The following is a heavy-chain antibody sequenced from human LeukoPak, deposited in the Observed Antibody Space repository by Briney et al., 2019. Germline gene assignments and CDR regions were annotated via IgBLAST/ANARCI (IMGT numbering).Heavy chain of an antibody. Sequence: TSETLSLTCTVSGGSISSYYWSWIRQPAGKGLEWIGRIYTSGSTNYNPSLKSRVTMSVDTSKNQFSLKLSSVTAADTAVYYCARDLESSGWYGRAFDIWGQGTMVTVSS. V-gene: IGHV4-4*07. J-gene: IGHJ3*02. CDR2: IYTSGST. CDR1: GGSISSYY. CDR3: ARDLESSGWYGRAFDI. D-gene: IGHD6-19*01.